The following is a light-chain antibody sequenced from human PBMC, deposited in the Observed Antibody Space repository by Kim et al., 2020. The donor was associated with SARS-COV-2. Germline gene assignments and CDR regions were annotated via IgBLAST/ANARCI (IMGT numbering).Light chain of an antibody. CDR1: QGIRNE. CDR2: AAS. J-gene: IGKJ4*01. Sequence: ASVGDRITITCRASQGIRNELGWYQQRPGKAPKLLIHAASSLESGVSSRFRGSGSGTYFTLTISSLQPEDSATYYCLQDDSYPRTFVGGTKVDIK. CDR3: LQDDSYPRT. V-gene: IGKV1-6*01.